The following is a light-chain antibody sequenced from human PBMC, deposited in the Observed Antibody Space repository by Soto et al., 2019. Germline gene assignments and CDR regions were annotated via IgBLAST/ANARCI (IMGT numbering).Light chain of an antibody. J-gene: IGKJ5*01. Sequence: EIVLTQSPATLSLSPGERATLSCRASQRISSDYLAWYQQNPGQPPRLLIYGASSRPTGIPDRFSGSGSGTDFTLTISRLQPEDFAVYYCQQYATSPTFGQGTRLEI. CDR2: GAS. V-gene: IGKV3-20*01. CDR3: QQYATSPT. CDR1: QRISSDY.